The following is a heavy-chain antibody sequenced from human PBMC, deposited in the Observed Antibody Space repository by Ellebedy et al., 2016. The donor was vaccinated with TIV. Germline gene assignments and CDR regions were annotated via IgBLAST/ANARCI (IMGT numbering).Heavy chain of an antibody. CDR2: ISSDGRNT. Sequence: GGSLRLSXVASGFTFSSYGIHWVRQAPGKGLEWVAFISSDGRNTNYVDSVKGRFTISRDSAKNTVYLQMNSLRVGDTALYFCAKDMKYYYGMDVWGQGTTVTVSS. D-gene: IGHD3-16*01. CDR1: GFTFSSYG. J-gene: IGHJ6*02. CDR3: AKDMKYYYGMDV. V-gene: IGHV3-33*05.